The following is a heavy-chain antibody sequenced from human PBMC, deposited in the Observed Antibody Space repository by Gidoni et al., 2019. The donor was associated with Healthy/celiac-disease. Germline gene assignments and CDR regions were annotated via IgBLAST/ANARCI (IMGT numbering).Heavy chain of an antibody. Sequence: QVQLVQSGAEVKKPGSSVKVSCKASVGPFSSYAIRWVRQAPGQGLEWMGGIIPIFGTANYAQKFQGRVTITADKSTSTAYMELSSLRSEDTAVYYCASPLNPGEYYFDYWGQGTLVTVSS. D-gene: IGHD3-10*01. CDR2: IIPIFGTA. V-gene: IGHV1-69*06. J-gene: IGHJ4*02. CDR3: ASPLNPGEYYFDY. CDR1: VGPFSSYA.